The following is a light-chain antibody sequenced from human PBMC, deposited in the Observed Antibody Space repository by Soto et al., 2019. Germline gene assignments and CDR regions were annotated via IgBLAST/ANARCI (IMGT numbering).Light chain of an antibody. CDR2: EAS. J-gene: IGKJ4*01. CDR3: QQRAYWPLT. V-gene: IGKV3-11*01. Sequence: EIVLTQSPATLSLSPGQRVTLSCRASQSVSTYLAWYQQKPGQAPRLLIYEASNTATGIPARFSGSGSGTAFTLTISSLAPEDFALYYCQQRAYWPLTFGGGTKVEI. CDR1: QSVSTY.